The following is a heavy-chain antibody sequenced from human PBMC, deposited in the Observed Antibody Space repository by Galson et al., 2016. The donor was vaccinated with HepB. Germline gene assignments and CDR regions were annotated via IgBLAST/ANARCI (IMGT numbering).Heavy chain of an antibody. CDR2: VVVGTGNT. J-gene: IGHJ4*02. D-gene: IGHD4-11*01. Sequence: VHWVRQARGQRLEWIGRVVVGTGNTNCAEKFQKRVTITRDMSTSTAYMELSSLRSEDTAVYYCAAESSYINYGDYWGQGTLVTVSS. V-gene: IGHV1-58*01. CDR3: AAESSYINYGDY.